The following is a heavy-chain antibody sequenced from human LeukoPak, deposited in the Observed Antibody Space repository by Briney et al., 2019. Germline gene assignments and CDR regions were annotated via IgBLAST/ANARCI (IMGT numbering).Heavy chain of an antibody. V-gene: IGHV4-38-2*02. J-gene: IGHJ4*02. CDR3: ARVSVYSSSWYAHDY. CDR1: GYSISSGYY. D-gene: IGHD6-13*01. CDR2: IYHSGST. Sequence: SETLSLTCTVSGYSISSGYYWGWIRQPPGKGLEWIGSIYHSGSTYYNPSLKSRVTISVDTSKNQFSLKLSSVTAADTAVYYCARVSVYSSSWYAHDYWGQGTLVTVSS.